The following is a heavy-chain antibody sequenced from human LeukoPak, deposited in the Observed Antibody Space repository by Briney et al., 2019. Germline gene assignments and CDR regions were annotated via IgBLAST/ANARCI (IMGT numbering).Heavy chain of an antibody. D-gene: IGHD2-8*01. V-gene: IGHV4-34*01. J-gene: IGHJ6*03. CDR2: INHSGST. CDR1: GGSFSGYY. CDR3: ARGSRYCTNGVCYNLYYYYYMDV. Sequence: PSETLSLTCAVYGGSFSGYYWSWIRQPPGKGLEWIGEINHSGSTNHNPSLKSRVTISVDTSKNQFSLKLSSVTAADTAVYYCARGSRYCTNGVCYNLYYYYYMDVWGKGTTVTVSS.